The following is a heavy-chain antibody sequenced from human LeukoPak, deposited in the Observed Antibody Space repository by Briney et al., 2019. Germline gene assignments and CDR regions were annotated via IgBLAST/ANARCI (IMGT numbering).Heavy chain of an antibody. V-gene: IGHV3-21*04. Sequence: GSLRLSCAASGFTFSSYSMNWVRQAPGKGLEWVSSISGSTSYIYYADSVKGRFTISRDNVKNSLYLQMNGLRAEDTAVYYCARGYSSGWYFDYWGQGTLVTVSS. CDR1: GFTFSSYS. CDR2: ISGSTSYI. D-gene: IGHD6-19*01. CDR3: ARGYSSGWYFDY. J-gene: IGHJ4*02.